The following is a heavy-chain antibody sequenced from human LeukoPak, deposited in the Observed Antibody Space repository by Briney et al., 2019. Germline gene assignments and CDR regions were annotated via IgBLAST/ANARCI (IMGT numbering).Heavy chain of an antibody. V-gene: IGHV3-11*04. Sequence: PGGSLRLSCAASGFTFSDYYMSWIRQAPGKGLEWVSYISSSGSTIYYADSEKGRFTISRDNAKNSLYLQMNSLRAEDTAVYYCARDFGYCSSTSCYDYFDYWGQGTLVTVSS. CDR3: ARDFGYCSSTSCYDYFDY. J-gene: IGHJ4*02. D-gene: IGHD2-2*03. CDR1: GFTFSDYY. CDR2: ISSSGSTI.